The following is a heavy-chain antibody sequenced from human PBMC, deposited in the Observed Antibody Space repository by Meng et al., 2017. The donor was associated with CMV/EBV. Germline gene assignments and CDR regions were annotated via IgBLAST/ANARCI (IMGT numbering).Heavy chain of an antibody. CDR2: IRYDGSNK. J-gene: IGHJ4*02. Sequence: GESLKISCAASGFTFSSYGMHWVRQAPGKGLEWVAFIRYDGSNKYYADSVKGRFTISRDNSKNTLYLQMNSLRAEDTAVYYCAKDRKRYCSSTSCYLGTFDYWGQGTLVTVS. D-gene: IGHD2-2*01. CDR3: AKDRKRYCSSTSCYLGTFDY. V-gene: IGHV3-30*02. CDR1: GFTFSSYG.